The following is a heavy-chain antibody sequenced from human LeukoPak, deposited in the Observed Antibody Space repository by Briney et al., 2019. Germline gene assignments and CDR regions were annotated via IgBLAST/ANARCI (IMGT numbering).Heavy chain of an antibody. D-gene: IGHD3-22*01. CDR1: GGSFSGYY. CDR3: ARGRGAMIRRVTFDY. CDR2: INHSGST. V-gene: IGHV4-34*01. Sequence: SETLSLTCAVYGGSFSGYYWSWIRQPPGKGLEWIGEINHSGSTNYNPSLKSRVTISVDTSKNQFSLKLSSVAAADTAVYYCARGRGAMIRRVTFDYWGQGTLVTVSS. J-gene: IGHJ4*02.